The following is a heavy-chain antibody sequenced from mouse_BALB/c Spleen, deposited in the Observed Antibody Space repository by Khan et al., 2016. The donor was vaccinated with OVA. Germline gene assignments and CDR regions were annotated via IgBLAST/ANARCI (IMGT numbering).Heavy chain of an antibody. CDR2: ISSTGST. V-gene: IGHV3-2*02. CDR3: ARSLYYSYGYAFDF. CDR1: GYSITSEYA. D-gene: IGHD2-14*01. Sequence: EVQLQESGPGLVKPSQSLSLTCTVTGYSITSEYAWNWIRQFPGNKLEWMGYISSTGSTSYNPSLKSRISITRDTSKNQFFLQLKSMTTEDTATYYCARSLYYSYGYAFDFWGRGTSVTVSA. J-gene: IGHJ4*01.